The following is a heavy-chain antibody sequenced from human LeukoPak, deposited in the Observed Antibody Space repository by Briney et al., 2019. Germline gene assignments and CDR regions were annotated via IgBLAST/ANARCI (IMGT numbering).Heavy chain of an antibody. V-gene: IGHV1-69-2*01. J-gene: IGHJ4*02. Sequence: ASVKISCKASGYTFTDYYMHWVQQAPGKGLEWMGRVDPEDGETIYAEKFQGRVTITADTSTDTAYMELSSLRSEDTAVYYCATAHDYSNYSDLDYWGQGTLVTVSS. CDR2: VDPEDGET. CDR3: ATAHDYSNYSDLDY. CDR1: GYTFTDYY. D-gene: IGHD4-11*01.